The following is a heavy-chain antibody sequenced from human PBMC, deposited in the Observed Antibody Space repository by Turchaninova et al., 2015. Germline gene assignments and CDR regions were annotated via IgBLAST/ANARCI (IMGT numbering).Heavy chain of an antibody. CDR3: VREEVVVATGAFDI. V-gene: IGHV1-3*01. CDR1: GYSFTSHA. CDR2: VNAGSGNT. D-gene: IGHD2-21*01. Sequence: QAQLVRSGAEVKKPGASVKISCAASGYSFTSHAMHWVRQAPGKRLEWMGWVNAGSGNTKYSQKFQDRVTITRDTSARIAYMELISLRYEDTAVYYCVREEVVVATGAFDIWGQGTMVTVSS. J-gene: IGHJ3*02.